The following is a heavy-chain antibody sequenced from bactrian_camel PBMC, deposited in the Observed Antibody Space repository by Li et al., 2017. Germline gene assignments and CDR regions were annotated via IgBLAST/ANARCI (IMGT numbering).Heavy chain of an antibody. CDR1: GFTFSSYD. D-gene: IGHD3*01. CDR2: IDSDGTT. J-gene: IGHJ4*01. CDR3: AADRACSYLGAADY. Sequence: VQLVESGGGLVQPGGSLRLSCAASGFTFSSYDMSWVRQAPGKGLEWVSSIDSDGTTSYADSVKGRFTISQDNSKNALYLQMNSLKPEDTAMYYCAADRACSYLGAADYWGQGTQVTVS. V-gene: IGHV3S10*01.